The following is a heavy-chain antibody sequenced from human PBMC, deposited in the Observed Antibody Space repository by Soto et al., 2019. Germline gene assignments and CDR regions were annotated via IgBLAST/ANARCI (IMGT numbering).Heavy chain of an antibody. CDR1: DLSFSDNY. D-gene: IGHD3-10*01. CDR2: ISPSGTT. Sequence: PSETLSLTSVFADLSFSDNYWTWFRQPPGKGLEWIGEISPSGTTKYIPPLKSRVTISLDTSKMHSSLKVTSVTAADTAVYYCATSLWFGTQPEIWGQGTLVTVSS. V-gene: IGHV4-34*01. J-gene: IGHJ4*02. CDR3: ATSLWFGTQPEI.